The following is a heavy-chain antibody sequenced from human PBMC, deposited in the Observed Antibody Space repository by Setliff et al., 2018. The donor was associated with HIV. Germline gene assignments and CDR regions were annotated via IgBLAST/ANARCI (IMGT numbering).Heavy chain of an antibody. CDR3: ARGIYDFWTGYADY. D-gene: IGHD3-3*01. J-gene: IGHJ6*04. V-gene: IGHV1-8*02. CDR1: GYTFTAYY. CDR2: MNPNSGNT. Sequence: ASVKVSCKASGYTFTAYYMHWVRQAPGQGLEWMGWMNPNSGNTGYAQKFQGRVTMTRNTSISTAYMELSSLRSEDTAVYYCARGIYDFWTGYADYWGKGTTVTVSS.